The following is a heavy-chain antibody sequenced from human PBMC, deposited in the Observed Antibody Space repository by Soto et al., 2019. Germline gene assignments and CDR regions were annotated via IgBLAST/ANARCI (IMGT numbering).Heavy chain of an antibody. D-gene: IGHD3-10*01. V-gene: IGHV4-59*08. CDR2: VHHSWVS. CDR3: ARQGFGPLHGLVDV. Sequence: QVQLQESGPGLVKPSETMSLSCTVSGGSISSYYWSWFRQSPGKRMEWIGYVHHSWVSSYNPSLPSRVALSLDTSKSQFSLKVTSVTATVPAVYYCARQGFGPLHGLVDVWGQGTTVTVSS. CDR1: GGSISSYY. J-gene: IGHJ6*02.